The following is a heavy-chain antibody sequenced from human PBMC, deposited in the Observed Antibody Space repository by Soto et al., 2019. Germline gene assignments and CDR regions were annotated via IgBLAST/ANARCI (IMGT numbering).Heavy chain of an antibody. CDR3: AREPFTMIVAPDY. V-gene: IGHV3-30-3*01. Sequence: GGSLRLSCAASGFTFSSYAMHWVRQAPGKGLEWVAVISYDGSNKYYADSVKGRFTISRDNSKNTLYLQMNSLRAEDTAVYYCAREPFTMIVAPDYWGQGTLVTVSS. CDR1: GFTFSSYA. J-gene: IGHJ4*02. D-gene: IGHD3-22*01. CDR2: ISYDGSNK.